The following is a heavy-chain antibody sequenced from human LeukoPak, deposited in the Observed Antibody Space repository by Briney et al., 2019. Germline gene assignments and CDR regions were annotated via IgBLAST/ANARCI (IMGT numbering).Heavy chain of an antibody. V-gene: IGHV3-30*03. CDR2: ISYDGNNK. CDR3: ARDWGVTNWGYYYYYMDV. D-gene: IGHD7-27*01. CDR1: GFTFSSYG. J-gene: IGHJ6*03. Sequence: PGGSLRLSCAASGFTFSSYGMHWVRQAPGKGLEWVAVISYDGNNKDYADSVKGRFTISRDNSKNTLYLQMNSLRAEDTAVYYCARDWGVTNWGYYYYYMDVWGKGTTVTVSS.